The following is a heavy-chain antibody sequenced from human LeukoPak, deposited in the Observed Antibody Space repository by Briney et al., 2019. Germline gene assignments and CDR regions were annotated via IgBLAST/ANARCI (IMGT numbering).Heavy chain of an antibody. CDR2: ISAYNGNT. D-gene: IGHD6-19*01. CDR3: ARARPGYSSGWYERHYGVDV. J-gene: IGHJ6*02. V-gene: IGHV1-18*01. Sequence: ASVKVSCKASGYTFTSYGISWVRQAPGQGLEWMGWISAYNGNTNYAQKLQGRVTMTTDTSTSTAYMELRSLRSDDTAVYYCARARPGYSSGWYERHYGVDVWGQGTTVTVSS. CDR1: GYTFTSYG.